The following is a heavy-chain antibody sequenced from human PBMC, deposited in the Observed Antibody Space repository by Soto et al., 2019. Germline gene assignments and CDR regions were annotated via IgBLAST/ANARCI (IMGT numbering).Heavy chain of an antibody. J-gene: IGHJ4*02. CDR1: GFTFSSYS. V-gene: IGHV3-48*01. CDR2: ISSSGSII. CDR3: ARGSRWGSYRTTEY. D-gene: IGHD3-16*02. Sequence: EVQLVESGGGLVQPGGSLRLSCAASGFTFSSYSMNWVRQAPGKGLECISYISSSGSIIYYADSVKGRFTISRDNAKNSLYLQMNSLRAEDTAVYYCARGSRWGSYRTTEYWGQGTLVTASS.